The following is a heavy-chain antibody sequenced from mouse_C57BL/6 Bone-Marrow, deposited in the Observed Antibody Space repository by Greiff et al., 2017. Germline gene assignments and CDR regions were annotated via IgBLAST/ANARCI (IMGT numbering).Heavy chain of an antibody. CDR3: ARGGVDY. CDR2: IDPSDSYT. CDR1: GYTFTSYW. J-gene: IGHJ2*01. V-gene: IGHV1-50*01. Sequence: QVQLQQPGAELVKPGASVKLSCKASGYTFTSYWMQWVQQRPGQGLEWIGEIDPSDSYTNYNQKFKGKATLTVDTSSSTAYMQLSSLTSEDSAVYYCARGGVDYWGQGTTLTVSS.